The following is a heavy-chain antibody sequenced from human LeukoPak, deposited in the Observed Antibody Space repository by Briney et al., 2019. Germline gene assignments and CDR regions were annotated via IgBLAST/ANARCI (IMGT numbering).Heavy chain of an antibody. CDR1: GYSISSGYY. Sequence: PSETLSLTCTVSGYSISSGYYWGWIRQPPGKGLEWIGSIYHSGSTYYNPSLKSRVTISVDTSKNQFSLKLSSVTAADTAGYYCARAYLDRAPTNWFDPWGQGTLVTVSS. D-gene: IGHD3-10*01. CDR2: IYHSGST. V-gene: IGHV4-38-2*02. CDR3: ARAYLDRAPTNWFDP. J-gene: IGHJ5*02.